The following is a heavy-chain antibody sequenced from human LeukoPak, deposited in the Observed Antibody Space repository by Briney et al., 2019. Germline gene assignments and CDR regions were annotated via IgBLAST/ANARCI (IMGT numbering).Heavy chain of an antibody. Sequence: SVNVSCKASGGTFSSYAISWVRQAPGQGLERMGGIIPIYGTANYAQKFQGRVTITADESTSTAYMELSSLRSEDTAVYYCASQGYDYFDYWGQGTLVTVSS. J-gene: IGHJ4*02. CDR1: GGTFSSYA. CDR3: ASQGYDYFDY. D-gene: IGHD1-1*01. CDR2: IIPIYGTA. V-gene: IGHV1-69*13.